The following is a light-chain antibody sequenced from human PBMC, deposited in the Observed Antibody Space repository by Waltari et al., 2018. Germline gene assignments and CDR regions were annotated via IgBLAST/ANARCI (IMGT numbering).Light chain of an antibody. CDR1: SSNIGSNY. CDR2: RNN. Sequence: QSVLTQPPSASGTPGQRVTISCSGSSSNIGSNYVYWYQQVPGTAPTLLIYRNNQRPSGVPDRISGSKSGTSASLAISGLRSEDEADYYCAAWDDSLSGHVVFGGGTKLTVL. CDR3: AAWDDSLSGHVV. J-gene: IGLJ2*01. V-gene: IGLV1-47*01.